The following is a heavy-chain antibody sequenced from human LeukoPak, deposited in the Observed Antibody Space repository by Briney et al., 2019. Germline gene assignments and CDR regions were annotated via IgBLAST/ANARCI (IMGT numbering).Heavy chain of an antibody. CDR3: AKDKREYTYGAFDY. V-gene: IGHV3-23*01. Sequence: GGSLRLSCAASGFTFSSFAMNWVRQAPGKGLEWVSGISGSGGGTYYADSVKGRFTISRDNSKNTLYLQLNSLRAEDTAVYYCAKDKREYTYGAFDYWGQGTLVTVSS. D-gene: IGHD5-18*01. J-gene: IGHJ4*02. CDR2: ISGSGGGT. CDR1: GFTFSSFA.